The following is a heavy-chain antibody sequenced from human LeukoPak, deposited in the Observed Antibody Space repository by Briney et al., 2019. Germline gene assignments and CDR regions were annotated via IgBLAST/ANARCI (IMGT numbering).Heavy chain of an antibody. Sequence: GRSLRLSCAASGFTFSSYAMHWVRQAPGKGLEWVAVISYDGSNKYYADSVKGRFTISRDNSKNTPYLQMNSLRAEDTAVYYCARDMNYYDSSGYYYVNDGVDYWGQGTLVTVSS. CDR1: GFTFSSYA. V-gene: IGHV3-30*04. D-gene: IGHD3-22*01. CDR2: ISYDGSNK. CDR3: ARDMNYYDSSGYYYVNDGVDY. J-gene: IGHJ4*02.